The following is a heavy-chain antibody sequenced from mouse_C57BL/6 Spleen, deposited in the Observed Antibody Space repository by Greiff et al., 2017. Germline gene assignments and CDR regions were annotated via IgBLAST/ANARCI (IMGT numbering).Heavy chain of an antibody. V-gene: IGHV1-64*01. J-gene: IGHJ2*01. CDR3: AREDWDQGVDY. CDR1: GYSFTSYW. Sequence: VQLQQSGPELVKPGASVKLSCKASGYSFTSYWMHWVKQRPGKGLEWIGMIHPNSGNTNYNEKFKGKATLTVDKSSSTAYMQLISLTSEDFAVYYCAREDWDQGVDYWGQGTTLTVSS. D-gene: IGHD4-1*01. CDR2: IHPNSGNT.